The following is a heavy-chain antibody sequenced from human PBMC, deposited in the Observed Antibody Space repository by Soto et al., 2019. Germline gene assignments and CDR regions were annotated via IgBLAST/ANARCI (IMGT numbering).Heavy chain of an antibody. V-gene: IGHV1-18*01. CDR1: GYTFTGYG. D-gene: IGHD1-7*01. J-gene: IGHJ6*03. CDR2: ISAYNGNT. CDR3: ARDWAGTGYYYYYMDV. Sequence: ASVKVSCKASGYTFTGYGISWVRQAPGQGLEWMGWISAYNGNTNYAQKLQGRVTMTTDTSTSTAYMELRSLRSDDTAVYYCARDWAGTGYYYYYMDVWGKGTTVTVSS.